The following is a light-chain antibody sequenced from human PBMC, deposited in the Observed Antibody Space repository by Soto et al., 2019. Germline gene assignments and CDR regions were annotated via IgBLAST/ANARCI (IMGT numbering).Light chain of an antibody. CDR1: LRVSSSY. CDR3: LQYDSSPLT. CDR2: GAS. Sequence: EIVWTQSPGTMPLSTGERATLSCRASLRVSSSYLAWYQQKPGQAPRLLIYGASNSATGIPDRFSVSGSGTAFTLTISRLETEDYSVYYCLQYDSSPLTFDGRNKVEIK. J-gene: IGKJ4*01. V-gene: IGKV3-20*01.